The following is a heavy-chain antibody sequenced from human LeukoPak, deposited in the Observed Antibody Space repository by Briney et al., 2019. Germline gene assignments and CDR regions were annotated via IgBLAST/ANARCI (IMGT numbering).Heavy chain of an antibody. D-gene: IGHD3-22*01. CDR1: GGSISSYY. CDR2: IYYSGST. J-gene: IGHJ4*02. CDR3: ARAKWLYFDY. Sequence: SETLSLTCTVSGGSISSYYWSWIRQPPGKGLEWIGYIYYSGSTNYNRSLKSRVTISVDTSKNQFSLKLSSVTAADTAVYYCARAKWLYFDYWGQGTLVTVSS. V-gene: IGHV4-59*01.